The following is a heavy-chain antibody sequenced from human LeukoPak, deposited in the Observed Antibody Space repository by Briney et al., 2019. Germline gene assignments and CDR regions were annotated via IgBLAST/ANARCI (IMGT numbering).Heavy chain of an antibody. CDR1: GFTFSSYG. D-gene: IGHD5-18*01. CDR3: AKERVGYGYYFDY. J-gene: IGHJ4*02. CDR2: ISYDGSNK. V-gene: IGHV3-30*18. Sequence: GGSLRLSCAASGFTFSSYGMHWVRQAPGKGLEWVAVISYDGSNKYYADSAKGRFTISRDNSKNTLYLQMNSLRAEDTAVYYCAKERVGYGYYFDYWGQGTLVTVSS.